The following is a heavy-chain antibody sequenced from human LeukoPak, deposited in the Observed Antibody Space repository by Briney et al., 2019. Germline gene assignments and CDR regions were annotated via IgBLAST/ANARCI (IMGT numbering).Heavy chain of an antibody. V-gene: IGHV3-74*01. J-gene: IGHJ4*02. CDR1: GFTFRSYW. CDR2: IKSDGSST. CDR3: ARVSGSCDY. D-gene: IGHD3-10*01. Sequence: GGSLRLSCAASGFTFRSYWMHWVRQAPGKGLVWVSRIKSDGSSTSYADSVKGRFTISRDNAKNSLYLQMNSLRAEDTAVYYCARVSGSCDYWGQGTLVTVSS.